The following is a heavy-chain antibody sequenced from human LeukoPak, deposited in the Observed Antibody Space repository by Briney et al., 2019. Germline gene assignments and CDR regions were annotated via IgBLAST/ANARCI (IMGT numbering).Heavy chain of an antibody. CDR2: FDPEDGET. V-gene: IGHV1-24*01. J-gene: IGHJ4*02. CDR1: GYTLTELS. Sequence: ASVKVSCKVSGYTLTELSMHWVRQAPGKGLEWMGGFDPEDGETIYAQKFQGRVTMTEGTSTDTAYMELSSLRPEDTAVYYCATGLGIAVAGYWGQGTLVTVSS. CDR3: ATGLGIAVAGY. D-gene: IGHD6-19*01.